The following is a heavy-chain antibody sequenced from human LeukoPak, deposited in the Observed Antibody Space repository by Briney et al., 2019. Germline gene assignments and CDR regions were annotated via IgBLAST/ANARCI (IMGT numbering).Heavy chain of an antibody. D-gene: IGHD3-10*01. CDR2: INPSGGST. CDR3: ARGDVYYNNVYNWFDP. Sequence: ASVKVSCKTSGYTFTDYYMHWVRQAPGRGLEWMGIINPSGGSTTYAQKFQGRVTMTRDTSTSTVYMELSSLRSEDTALYYCARGDVYYNNVYNWFDPWGQGTLVIVSS. J-gene: IGHJ5*02. V-gene: IGHV1-46*01. CDR1: GYTFTDYY.